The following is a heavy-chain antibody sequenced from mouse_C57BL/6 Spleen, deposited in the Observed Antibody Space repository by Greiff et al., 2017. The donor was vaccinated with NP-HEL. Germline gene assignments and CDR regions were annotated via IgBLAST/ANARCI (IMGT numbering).Heavy chain of an antibody. CDR2: ISSGSSTI. J-gene: IGHJ2*01. D-gene: IGHD4-1*01. CDR3: ARSLGRVYFDY. Sequence: EVKLQESGGGLVKPGGSLKLSCAASGFTFSDYGMHWVRQAPEKGLEWVAYISSGSSTIYYADTVKGRFTISRDNAKNTLFLQMTSLRSEDTAMYYCARSLGRVYFDYWGQGTTLTVSS. V-gene: IGHV5-17*01. CDR1: GFTFSDYG.